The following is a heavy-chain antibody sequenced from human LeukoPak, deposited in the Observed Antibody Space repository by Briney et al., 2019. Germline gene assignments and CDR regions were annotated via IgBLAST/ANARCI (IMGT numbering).Heavy chain of an antibody. D-gene: IGHD3-10*01. CDR3: ARDHQRLLWFGELLGAFDI. Sequence: GASVKVSCKASGYTFTSYGISWVRQAPGQGLEWMGWINAYNGNTDYAQKLQGRVTMTTDTSTSTAYMEPRSLRSDDTAVYYCARDHQRLLWFGELLGAFDIWGQGKMVTVSS. CDR2: INAYNGNT. V-gene: IGHV1-18*01. J-gene: IGHJ3*02. CDR1: GYTFTSYG.